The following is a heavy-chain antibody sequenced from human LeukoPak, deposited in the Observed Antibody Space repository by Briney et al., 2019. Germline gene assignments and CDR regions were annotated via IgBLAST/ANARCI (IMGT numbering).Heavy chain of an antibody. J-gene: IGHJ4*02. CDR1: GYSISSGYY. CDR2: IYHSGST. D-gene: IGHD2-8*01. Sequence: SETLSLTCAVSGYSISSGYYWGWIRQPPGKGLEGVGSIYHSGSTYYNPSLKSRVTISVDTSKNQFSLKLSSVNAADTAVYYCARHVGYCTNGVCYVDYWGQGTLVTVSS. V-gene: IGHV4-38-2*01. CDR3: ARHVGYCTNGVCYVDY.